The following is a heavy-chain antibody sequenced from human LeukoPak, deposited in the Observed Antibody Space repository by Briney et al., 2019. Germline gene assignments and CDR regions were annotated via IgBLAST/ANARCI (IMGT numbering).Heavy chain of an antibody. CDR1: GFTLSSYA. Sequence: PGGSLRLSWAVSGFTLSSYAMSWDRQAPGKGLGWVSGISGSGGNTYHADSGKGRFTTSRDNSTNTLYLQMNSLRAEDTAVYYCAKDGSWYSSSPNWFDPWGQGTLATVSS. J-gene: IGHJ5*02. D-gene: IGHD6-19*01. V-gene: IGHV3-23*01. CDR3: AKDGSWYSSSPNWFDP. CDR2: ISGSGGNT.